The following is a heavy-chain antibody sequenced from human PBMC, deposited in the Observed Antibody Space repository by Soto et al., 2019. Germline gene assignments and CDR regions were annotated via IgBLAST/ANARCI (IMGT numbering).Heavy chain of an antibody. D-gene: IGHD6-6*01. J-gene: IGHJ5*02. CDR3: ARKSSSSSWFHP. CDR1: GYTFNTYG. V-gene: IGHV1-18*01. Sequence: ASVKVSCKASGYTFNTYGITWVRQAPGQGLEWMGWISTYDGSTYYEERLQGRVTLTTDPSTTTAYMELRSLRSDDTAVYYCARKSSSSSWFHPWGQGTLVTVSS. CDR2: ISTYDGST.